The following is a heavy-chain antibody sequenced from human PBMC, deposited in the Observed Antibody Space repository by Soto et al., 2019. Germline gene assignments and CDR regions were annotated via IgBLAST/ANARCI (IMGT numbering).Heavy chain of an antibody. CDR2: IYYSGST. CDR3: ARGRDLDP. Sequence: SETLSFTCTVSGGSISSGDYYWSWIRQPPGKGLEWIGYIYYSGSTYYNPSLKSRVTISVDTSKNQFSLKLSSVTAADTAVYYSARGRDLDPWGQGTLVTVSS. V-gene: IGHV4-30-4*01. CDR1: GGSISSGDYY. J-gene: IGHJ5*02.